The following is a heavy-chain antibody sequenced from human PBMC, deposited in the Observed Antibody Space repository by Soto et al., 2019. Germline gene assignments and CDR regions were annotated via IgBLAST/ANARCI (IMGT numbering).Heavy chain of an antibody. CDR3: ARGDDSSSWFNAFDI. CDR1: GLIFSAYV. Sequence: QVQLVESGGGVAQPGGSLRLSCSTSGLIFSAYVMHWVRQAPGKGLEWVAVIRYDGTNKDYADSVKGRFTISRDNSKNIRYLQMNRVRAADTAVYYCARGDDSSSWFNAFDIWGQGTMVIVSS. J-gene: IGHJ3*02. CDR2: IRYDGTNK. D-gene: IGHD6-13*01. V-gene: IGHV3-33*01.